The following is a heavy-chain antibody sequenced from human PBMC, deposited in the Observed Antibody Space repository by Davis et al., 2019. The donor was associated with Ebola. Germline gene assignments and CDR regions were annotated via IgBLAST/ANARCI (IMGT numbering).Heavy chain of an antibody. J-gene: IGHJ6*02. Sequence: GGSLRLSCAASGFTFSSNSMNWVRQAPGKGLEWVSFISSSSNYIYYADSVKGRFTVSRDNAKNSLYLQMNSLRAEDTAVYYCARVDGFHYGMDVWGQGTTVTVSS. CDR1: GFTFSSNS. CDR2: ISSSSNYI. V-gene: IGHV3-21*01. D-gene: IGHD3/OR15-3a*01. CDR3: ARVDGFHYGMDV.